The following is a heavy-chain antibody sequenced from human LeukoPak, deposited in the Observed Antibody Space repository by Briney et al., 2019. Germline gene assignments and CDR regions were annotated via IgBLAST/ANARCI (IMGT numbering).Heavy chain of an antibody. CDR2: INGGSDNA. CDR3: ARSLGSHNFDY. D-gene: IGHD3-10*01. J-gene: IGHJ4*02. V-gene: IGHV1-3*01. CDR1: GYTFTSYA. Sequence: GASVKVSCKASGYTFTSYAMHSVRQAPGQRLEWMGWINGGSDNAKYLQKFQGRVTISRDTSASTAYMELSSLRSEDTAVYYCARSLGSHNFDYWGQGTLVTVSS.